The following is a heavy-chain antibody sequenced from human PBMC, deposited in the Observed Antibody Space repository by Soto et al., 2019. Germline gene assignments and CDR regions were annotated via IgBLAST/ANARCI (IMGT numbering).Heavy chain of an antibody. D-gene: IGHD2-21*02. CDR3: ARLPKGSVVTG. Sequence: GGSLRLSCVGSGFSFRDHSMNWVRQPPGKGLQWISYISSSSENIYYADSVKGRLTVSRDNAKNTLFLQMNSLRDDDSAIYYCARLPKGSVVTGWGQGSLVTVSS. V-gene: IGHV3-48*02. CDR1: GFSFRDHS. CDR2: ISSSSENI. J-gene: IGHJ4*01.